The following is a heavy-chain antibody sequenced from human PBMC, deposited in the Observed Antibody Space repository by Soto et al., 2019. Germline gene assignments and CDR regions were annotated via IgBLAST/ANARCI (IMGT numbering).Heavy chain of an antibody. CDR1: GGSISSSSYY. CDR2: ISHSGST. CDR3: ARNPYYYDTSGSHADAFDI. V-gene: IGHV4-30-2*01. Sequence: PSETLSLTCTVSGGSISSSSYYWSWIRQPPGKGLEWIGYISHSGSTYYNPSLKSRVTISADRSKNQFSLNLSSVTAADTAVYYCARNPYYYDTSGSHADAFDIWGQGTMVTVSS. D-gene: IGHD3-22*01. J-gene: IGHJ3*02.